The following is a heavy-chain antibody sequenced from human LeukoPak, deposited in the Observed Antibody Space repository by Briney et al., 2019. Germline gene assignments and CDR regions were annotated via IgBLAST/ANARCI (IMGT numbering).Heavy chain of an antibody. V-gene: IGHV1-2*02. CDR2: ISPNSGGT. D-gene: IGHD6-6*01. CDR3: AREYSSSSGRLYDY. CDR1: GYAFTGYH. J-gene: IGHJ4*02. Sequence: ASVKVSCKASGYAFTGYHMHWVRQAPGQGLEWMGWISPNSGGTNYAQKFQGRVTMTRDTSISTAYMEVSRLRSDDTAVYYCAREYSSSSGRLYDYWGQGTLVTVSS.